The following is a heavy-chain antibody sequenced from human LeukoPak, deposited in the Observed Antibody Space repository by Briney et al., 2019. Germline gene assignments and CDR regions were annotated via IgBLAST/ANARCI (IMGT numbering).Heavy chain of an antibody. J-gene: IGHJ6*03. CDR3: AKDAFYCTSSSCPTFYYYMDV. V-gene: IGHV3-30*02. D-gene: IGHD2-15*01. CDR2: VRYDGSNK. Sequence: PGGSLRLSCAASGFTFSRHGMHWVRQAPGKGLEWVAFVRYDGSNKYYTDSVKGRFTISRDNSMNTLYLQMNSLRAEDTAVYYCAKDAFYCTSSSCPTFYYYMDVWGKGTTVTVSS. CDR1: GFTFSRHG.